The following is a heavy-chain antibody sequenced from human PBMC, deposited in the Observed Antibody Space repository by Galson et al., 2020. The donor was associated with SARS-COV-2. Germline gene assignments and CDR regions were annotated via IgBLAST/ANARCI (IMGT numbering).Heavy chain of an antibody. J-gene: IGHJ5*02. D-gene: IGHD6-19*01. CDR2: VYNTVST. Sequence: SETLSLTCTVSGGSIRSSNYYWCWIRQPPGKGLEWIGSVYNTVSTHYSPSLQSRVNISVDTSKNHFSLILSSVTAADTAMYYCARDATSSGWYNWFDPWGQGTLVTVSS. CDR1: GGSIRSSNYY. V-gene: IGHV4-39*07. CDR3: ARDATSSGWYNWFDP.